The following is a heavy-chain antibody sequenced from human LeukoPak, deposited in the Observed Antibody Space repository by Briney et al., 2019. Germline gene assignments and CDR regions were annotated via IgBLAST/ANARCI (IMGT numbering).Heavy chain of an antibody. Sequence: SGPTLVNPTQTLTLTCTFSGFSLNRSGVGVGWIRQPPGKALEWLGIIYWNDDKRYSPSLKSRLTITKDTSKNQVVLTMTNMDPVDTATYYCAYALTSTWTNDYWGPGTVVTVSA. D-gene: IGHD1/OR15-1a*01. V-gene: IGHV2-5*01. J-gene: IGHJ4*02. CDR3: AYALTSTWTNDY. CDR1: GFSLNRSGVG. CDR2: IYWNDDK.